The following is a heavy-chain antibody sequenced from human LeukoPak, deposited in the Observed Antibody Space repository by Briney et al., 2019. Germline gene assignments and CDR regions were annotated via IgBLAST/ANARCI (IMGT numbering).Heavy chain of an antibody. CDR2: ISGSGGST. Sequence: GGSLRLSCAAFGFTFSSYAMSWVRQAPGKGLEWVSAISGSGGSTYYADSVKGRFTISRDNSKNTLYLQMNSLRAEDTAVYYCAKESRDGYGPPYFDYWGQGTLVTVSS. CDR3: AKESRDGYGPPYFDY. CDR1: GFTFSSYA. V-gene: IGHV3-23*01. J-gene: IGHJ4*02. D-gene: IGHD5-24*01.